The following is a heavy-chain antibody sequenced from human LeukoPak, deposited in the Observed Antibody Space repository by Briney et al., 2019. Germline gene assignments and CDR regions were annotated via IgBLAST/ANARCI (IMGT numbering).Heavy chain of an antibody. D-gene: IGHD2-15*01. J-gene: IGHJ6*02. CDR1: GFTFNRFA. V-gene: IGHV3-23*01. CDR2: ISGSSRNI. Sequence: GGSLRLSCAASGFTFNRFAMSWVRQAPGKGLEWVSSISGSSRNIHYADSVKGRFTISRDNSKSTLYLQMNSLRVDDTARYYCTNAKTGYSNYYYEGVDVWGQGTMVILSS. CDR3: TNAKTGYSNYYYEGVDV.